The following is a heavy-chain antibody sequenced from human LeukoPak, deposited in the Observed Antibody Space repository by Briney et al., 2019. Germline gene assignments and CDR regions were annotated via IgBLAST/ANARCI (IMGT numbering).Heavy chain of an antibody. D-gene: IGHD2-2*01. V-gene: IGHV4-31*03. CDR1: GGSISSGGYY. Sequence: SQTLSLTCTVSGGSISSGGYYWSWIRQHPGKGLDWIGYIYYSGSTYYNSSLKSRVTISGDTSKTQFSLKVGSVTAADTAVYYCARDIYLGSSITRGYGMDVWGQGTTVTVCS. CDR3: ARDIYLGSSITRGYGMDV. CDR2: IYYSGST. J-gene: IGHJ6*02.